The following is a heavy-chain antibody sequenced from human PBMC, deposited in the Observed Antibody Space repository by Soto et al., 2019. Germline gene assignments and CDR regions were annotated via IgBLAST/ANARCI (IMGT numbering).Heavy chain of an antibody. Sequence: QTGGSLRLSCAASGFNFNHYWMTWYRQAPGKGLECVANIKQDGSQKSYVGSVKGRFTISRDNANNSLYLQMNSLRAEDTAAYYCLRARGCYYESRGYLTFFDSWGQGTLVTVSS. V-gene: IGHV3-7*01. CDR2: IKQDGSQK. J-gene: IGHJ4*02. D-gene: IGHD3-22*01. CDR3: LRARGCYYESRGYLTFFDS. CDR1: GFNFNHYW.